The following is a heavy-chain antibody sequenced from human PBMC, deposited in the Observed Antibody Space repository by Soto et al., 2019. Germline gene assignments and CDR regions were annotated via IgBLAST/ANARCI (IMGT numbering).Heavy chain of an antibody. D-gene: IGHD3-10*01. CDR3: AKGRGGSGSLPPRVDF. V-gene: IGHV3-23*01. CDR1: GFTFNNYA. Sequence: EVQLLESGGGLVQPGGSLRLSCAASGFTFNNYAMTWVRQAPGKGLEWGSAISGGGDTTSYADSVKGRFTVSRDGSKNTLYLQMSSPRAQDTALYYCAKGRGGSGSLPPRVDFWGQGTLVTVSS. CDR2: ISGGGDTT. J-gene: IGHJ4*02.